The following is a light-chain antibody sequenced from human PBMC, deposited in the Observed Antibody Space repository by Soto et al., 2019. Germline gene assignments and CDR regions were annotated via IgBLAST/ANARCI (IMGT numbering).Light chain of an antibody. CDR3: QTWASGIGV. Sequence: QSVLTQSPSASASLGASVKLTCTLSSWHSSYAIAWHQQQPEKGPRYLMKLNSDGSHSKGDGIPDRFSGSSSGAERYLTISRLKSEDEADYYCQTWASGIGVFGGGTKLTVL. J-gene: IGLJ3*02. CDR1: SWHSSYA. V-gene: IGLV4-69*01. CDR2: LNSDGSH.